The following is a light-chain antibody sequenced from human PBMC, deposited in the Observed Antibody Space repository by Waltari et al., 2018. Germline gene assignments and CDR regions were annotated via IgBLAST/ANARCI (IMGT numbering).Light chain of an antibody. J-gene: IGLJ2*01. Sequence: QSALTQPASVSGSPGQSITISCTGTSSDVGGYNYVSWYQQHPGKAPKLLIYDVSNRPSVVVSRFSVSKSCNTASLTISGLQAEDEADYYCSSYTSSSTLVVFGGGTKLTVL. CDR1: SSDVGGYNY. V-gene: IGLV2-14*03. CDR2: DVS. CDR3: SSYTSSSTLVV.